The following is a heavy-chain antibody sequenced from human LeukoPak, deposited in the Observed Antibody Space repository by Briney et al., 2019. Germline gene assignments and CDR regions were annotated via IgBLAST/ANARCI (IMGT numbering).Heavy chain of an antibody. CDR1: GFIFSNYG. V-gene: IGHV3-30*03. J-gene: IGHJ1*01. Sequence: GGSLRLSCAASGFIFSNYGMHWVRQAPGKGLEWVAVISYDESNKFYRDSVKGRFTISRDNSKNMLYLQMNSLRAEDTAVYYCERELRGYSYGEHWGQGILVTVSS. CDR3: ERELRGYSYGEH. D-gene: IGHD5-18*01. CDR2: ISYDESNK.